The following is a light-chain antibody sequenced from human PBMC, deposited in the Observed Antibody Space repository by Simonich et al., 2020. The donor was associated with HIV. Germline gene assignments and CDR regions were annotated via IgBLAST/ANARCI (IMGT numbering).Light chain of an antibody. V-gene: IGLV2-11*01. J-gene: IGLJ2*01. CDR1: SSDFGGYNY. CDR2: DVS. CDR3: CSYAGGYTWV. Sequence: QSALTQPRSVSGSRGQSVTISCTGTSSDFGGYNYVSWYQQHPGKAPKLMIYDVSKRPSGVPDRFSGSKSGNPASLTISGLQAEDEADYYCCSYAGGYTWVFGGGTKVTVL.